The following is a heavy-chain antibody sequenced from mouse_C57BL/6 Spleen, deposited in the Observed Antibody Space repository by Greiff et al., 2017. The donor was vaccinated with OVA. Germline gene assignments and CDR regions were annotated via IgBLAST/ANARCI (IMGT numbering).Heavy chain of an antibody. CDR2: IYPGSGNT. J-gene: IGHJ3*01. Sequence: QVQLQQSGAELVRPGASVKLSCKASGYTFTDYYINWVKQRPGQGLEWIARIYPGSGNTYYNEKFKGKATLTAEKSSSTAYMQLSSLTSEDSAVYFCARCQLRLRGGFADWGQGTLVTVSA. V-gene: IGHV1-76*01. CDR1: GYTFTDYY. CDR3: ARCQLRLRGGFAD. D-gene: IGHD3-2*02.